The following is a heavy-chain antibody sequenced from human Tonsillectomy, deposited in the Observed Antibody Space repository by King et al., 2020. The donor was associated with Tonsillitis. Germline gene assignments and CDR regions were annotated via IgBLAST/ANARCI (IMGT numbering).Heavy chain of an antibody. J-gene: IGHJ4*02. Sequence: TLQESGPALVKPTQTLTLTCTFSGFSLSTSGMCVSWIRQPPGKALEWLALIDWDDDKYYSTSLKTRLTISKDTSKNQVVLTMTNMDPVDTATYYCARINNDFWSGYADYWGQGTLVTVSS. CDR1: GFSLSTSGMC. V-gene: IGHV2-70*01. CDR3: ARINNDFWSGYADY. D-gene: IGHD3-3*01. CDR2: IDWDDDK.